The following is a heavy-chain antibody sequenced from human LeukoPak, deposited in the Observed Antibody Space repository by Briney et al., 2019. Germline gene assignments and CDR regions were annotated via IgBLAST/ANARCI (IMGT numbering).Heavy chain of an antibody. Sequence: SVKVSCKASGGTFSSYAISWVRQAPGQGLEWMGGIIPIFGTANYAQKFQGRVTITADKSTSTAYMELSSLRSEDTAVYYCARDRYCSSTSCYLVDWGQGTLVTVSS. CDR2: IIPIFGTA. CDR1: GGTFSSYA. D-gene: IGHD2-2*01. J-gene: IGHJ4*02. CDR3: ARDRYCSSTSCYLVD. V-gene: IGHV1-69*06.